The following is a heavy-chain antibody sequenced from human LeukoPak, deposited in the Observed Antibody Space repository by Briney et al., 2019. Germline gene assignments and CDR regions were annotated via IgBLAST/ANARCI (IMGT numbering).Heavy chain of an antibody. Sequence: GGSLRLSCVASGFSLSGYWMYWVRQAPGKGLMYISRNNGDRSTTNYADVVKGRFTMSRDNVKNTLYLQMNSLRVEDTAVYYCARDPRNVGLAPWGQGTLVTVSS. CDR3: ARDPRNVGLAP. V-gene: IGHV3-74*01. J-gene: IGHJ5*02. CDR2: NNGDRSTT. CDR1: GFSLSGYW. D-gene: IGHD2-15*01.